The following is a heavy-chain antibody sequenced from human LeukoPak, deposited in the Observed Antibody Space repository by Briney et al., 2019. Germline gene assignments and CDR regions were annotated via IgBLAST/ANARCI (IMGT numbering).Heavy chain of an antibody. Sequence: GGSLRLPCAASGFTFTDYYMSWIRQTPGKGLEWTSYISGSGRTIYYEDSVKGRFTISRDNAKNSLYLQMNSLRAEDTAVYYCARTHGGIEVTGLTDYWGQGIRVTVSS. V-gene: IGHV3-11*01. CDR1: GFTFTDYY. J-gene: IGHJ4*02. CDR2: ISGSGRTI. CDR3: ARTHGGIEVTGLTDY. D-gene: IGHD6-19*01.